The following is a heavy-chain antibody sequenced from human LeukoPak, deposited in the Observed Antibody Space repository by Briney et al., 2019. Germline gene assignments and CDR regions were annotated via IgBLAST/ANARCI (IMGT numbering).Heavy chain of an antibody. J-gene: IGHJ4*02. CDR2: ISGSSALI. CDR1: GFTFSNYN. D-gene: IGHD6-13*01. V-gene: IGHV3-48*01. Sequence: GGSLRLSCVASGFTFSNYNMNWVRQAPGKGLEWVSYISGSSALIYYADSVKGRFTISRDNTKTSLYLQMIGLRAEDTAVYYCARETLSSSWTYDYWGQGTLVTVSS. CDR3: ARETLSSSWTYDY.